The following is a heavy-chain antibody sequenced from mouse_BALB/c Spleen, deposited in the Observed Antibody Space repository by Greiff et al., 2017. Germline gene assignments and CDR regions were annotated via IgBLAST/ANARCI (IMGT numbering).Heavy chain of an antibody. V-gene: IGHV1-14*01. CDR1: GYTFTSYV. Sequence: EVQGVESGPELVKPGASVKMSCKASGYTFTSYVMHWVKQKPGQGLEWIGYINPYNDGTKYNEKFKGKATLTSDKSSSTAYMELSSLTSEDSAVYYCARGDYDYAWFAYWGQGTLVTVSA. J-gene: IGHJ3*01. D-gene: IGHD2-4*01. CDR3: ARGDYDYAWFAY. CDR2: INPYNDGT.